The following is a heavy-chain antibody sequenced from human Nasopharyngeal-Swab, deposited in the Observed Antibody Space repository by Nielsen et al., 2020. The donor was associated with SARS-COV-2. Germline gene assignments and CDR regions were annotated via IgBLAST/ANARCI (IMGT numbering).Heavy chain of an antibody. V-gene: IGHV4-61*01. CDR2: IYYSGST. Sequence: SETLSLTCTVSGGSISSSSYYWGWIRQPPGKGLEWIGYIYYSGSTNYNPSLKSRVTISVDTSKNRFSLKLSSVTAADTAVYYCARDSYAVPYFDYWGQGTLVTVSS. J-gene: IGHJ4*02. D-gene: IGHD3-16*01. CDR3: ARDSYAVPYFDY. CDR1: GGSISSSSYY.